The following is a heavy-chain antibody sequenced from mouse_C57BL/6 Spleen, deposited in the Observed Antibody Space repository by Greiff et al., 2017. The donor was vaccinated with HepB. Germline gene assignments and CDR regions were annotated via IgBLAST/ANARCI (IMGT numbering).Heavy chain of an antibody. Sequence: VQLQQPGAELVKPGASVKLSCKASGYTFTSYWMHWVKQRPGQGLEWIGMIHPNSGSTNYNEKFKSKATLTVDKSSSTAYMQLSSLTSEDSAVYYCATLTTVVAPDWYFDVWGTGTTVTVSS. J-gene: IGHJ1*03. CDR3: ATLTTVVAPDWYFDV. CDR2: IHPNSGST. V-gene: IGHV1-64*01. D-gene: IGHD1-1*01. CDR1: GYTFTSYW.